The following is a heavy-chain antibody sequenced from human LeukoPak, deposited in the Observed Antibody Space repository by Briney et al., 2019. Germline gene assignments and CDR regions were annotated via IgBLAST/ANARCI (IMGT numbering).Heavy chain of an antibody. J-gene: IGHJ4*02. CDR1: GYTFTGYY. Sequence: ASVKVSCKASGYTFTGYYMHWVRQAPEQGLEWMGRINPNSGGTNYAQKFQSRVTMTRDTSISTAYMELSRLRSDDTAVYYCARSLLLWSREDRGPGTLVTVSS. CDR2: INPNSGGT. CDR3: ARSLLLWSRED. V-gene: IGHV1-2*06. D-gene: IGHD3-10*01.